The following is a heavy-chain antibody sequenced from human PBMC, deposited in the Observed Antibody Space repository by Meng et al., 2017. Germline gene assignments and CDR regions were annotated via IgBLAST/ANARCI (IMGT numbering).Heavy chain of an antibody. J-gene: IGHJ4*02. CDR3: ARFSYGGNSDY. D-gene: IGHD4-23*01. Sequence: GGSLRLSCAASGFTFDDYAMHWVRQAPGKGLEWVSGISWNSGSIGYADSVKGRFTISRDNAKNSLYLQMNSLRAEDMALYYCARFSYGGNSDYWGQGTLVTVSS. CDR2: ISWNSGSI. CDR1: GFTFDDYA. V-gene: IGHV3-9*03.